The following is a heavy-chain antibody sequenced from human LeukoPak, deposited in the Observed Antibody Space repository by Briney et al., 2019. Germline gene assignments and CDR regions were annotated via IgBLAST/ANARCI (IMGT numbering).Heavy chain of an antibody. D-gene: IGHD6-13*01. CDR3: ASPPGIAAAGYFEY. V-gene: IGHV4-39*01. J-gene: IGHJ4*02. CDR2: IYYSGST. Sequence: NPSETLSLTCTVSGGSISSSSYYWGWIRQPPGKGLEWIGSIYYSGSTHYNPPLKSRVTISVDTSKNQFSLKLSSVTAADTAVYYCASPPGIAAAGYFEYWGQGTLVTVSS. CDR1: GGSISSSSYY.